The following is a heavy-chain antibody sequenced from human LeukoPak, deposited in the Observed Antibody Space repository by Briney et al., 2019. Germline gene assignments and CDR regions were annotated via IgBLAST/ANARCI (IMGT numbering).Heavy chain of an antibody. CDR2: NKSKTDGGTT. Sequence: GGSLRLSCAASGFTFTNAWMSWVRQAPGKGLEWVGRNKSKTDGGTTDYAAPVKGRFTISRDDSETTLFLQMNSLKTEDTAVYYCTTDPEYSSSPTLENWGQGTLVTVSS. D-gene: IGHD6-6*01. V-gene: IGHV3-15*01. CDR3: TTDPEYSSSPTLEN. CDR1: GFTFTNAW. J-gene: IGHJ4*02.